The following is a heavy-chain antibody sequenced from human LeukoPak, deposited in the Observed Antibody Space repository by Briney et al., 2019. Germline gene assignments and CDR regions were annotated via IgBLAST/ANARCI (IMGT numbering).Heavy chain of an antibody. J-gene: IGHJ6*02. CDR2: INTDTGNP. V-gene: IGHV7-4-1*02. CDR1: GYTFTSYA. CDR3: ASYSYCSGGSCHSSTHEYYYYGMDV. D-gene: IGHD2-15*01. Sequence: ASVKVSCKASGYTFTSYAMNWVRQAPGQGLEWMGWINTDTGNPTYAQGFTGRFVFSLDTSVSTAYLQISSLKAEDTAVYYCASYSYCSGGSCHSSTHEYYYYGMDVWGQGTTVTVSS.